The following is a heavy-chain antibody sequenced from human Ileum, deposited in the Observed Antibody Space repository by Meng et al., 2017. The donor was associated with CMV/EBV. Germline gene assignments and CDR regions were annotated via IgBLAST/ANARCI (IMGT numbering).Heavy chain of an antibody. D-gene: IGHD3-22*01. J-gene: IGHJ6*02. Sequence: SETLSLTCNVSGDSIISTSNYWGWIRQSPGKGLEWIGSIYYSGRTSYNPSLKSRVTISVDTSKNQFSLKLSSVTAADTAVYYCARDIGTDDTSGYYYDYYYYGMDVWGQGTTVTVSS. CDR3: ARDIGTDDTSGYYYDYYYYGMDV. V-gene: IGHV4-39*07. CDR2: IYYSGRT. CDR1: GDSIISTSNY.